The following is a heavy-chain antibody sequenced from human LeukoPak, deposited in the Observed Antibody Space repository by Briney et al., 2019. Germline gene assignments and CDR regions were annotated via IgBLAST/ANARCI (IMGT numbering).Heavy chain of an antibody. J-gene: IGHJ4*02. V-gene: IGHV3-30*02. CDR1: GFTFSSYA. CDR3: ARERQLERLAFGKEGSAFDY. D-gene: IGHD1-1*01. CDR2: IRDDASDK. Sequence: GGSLRLSCAASGFTFSSYAMHWVRQAPGKGLEWVAFIRDDASDKYYAASVKGRFTISRDNAKNSLYLQMNRLRAEDTAVYYCARERQLERLAFGKEGSAFDYWGQGTLVTVSS.